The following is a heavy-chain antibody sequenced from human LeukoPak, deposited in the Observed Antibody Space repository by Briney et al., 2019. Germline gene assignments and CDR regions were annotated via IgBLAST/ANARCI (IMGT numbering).Heavy chain of an antibody. CDR3: GREAGGFDY. Sequence: PGGSLRLSCAASGFTFSSYAMSWVRQAPGKGLEWISAISGRGGHTYYADSVKGRFTISRDNSKNTLYLQMNSLRAEDTAVFYCGREAGGFDYWGQGTLVTVSS. CDR1: GFTFSSYA. V-gene: IGHV3-23*01. CDR2: ISGRGGHT. J-gene: IGHJ4*02. D-gene: IGHD3-10*01.